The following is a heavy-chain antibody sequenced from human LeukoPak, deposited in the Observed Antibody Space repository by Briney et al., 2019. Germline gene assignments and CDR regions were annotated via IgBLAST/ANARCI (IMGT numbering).Heavy chain of an antibody. CDR2: ISYDGSNK. CDR1: GFTFSSYA. J-gene: IGHJ4*02. D-gene: IGHD3-22*01. CDR3: ARGVVMIVVPYYFDY. Sequence: GRSLRLSCAASGFTFSSYAMHWVRQAPGKGLEWVAVISYDGSNKYYADSVKGQFTISRDNSKNTLYLQMNSLRAEDTAVYYCARGVVMIVVPYYFDYWGQGTLVTVSS. V-gene: IGHV3-30-3*01.